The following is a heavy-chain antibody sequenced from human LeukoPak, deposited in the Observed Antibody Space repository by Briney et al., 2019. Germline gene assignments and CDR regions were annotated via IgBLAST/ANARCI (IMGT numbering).Heavy chain of an antibody. CDR3: ARGLGSGSTDY. CDR1: GGSFSGYY. V-gene: IGHV4-34*01. Sequence: SETQSLTCAVYGGSFSGYYWSWIRQPPGKGLEWIGEINHSGSTNYNPSLKSRVTISVDTSKNQFSLKLSSVTAADTAVYYCARGLGSGSTDYWGQGTLVTVSS. J-gene: IGHJ4*02. CDR2: INHSGST. D-gene: IGHD1-26*01.